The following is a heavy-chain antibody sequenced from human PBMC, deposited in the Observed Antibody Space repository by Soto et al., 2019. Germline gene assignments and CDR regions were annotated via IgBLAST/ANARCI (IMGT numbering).Heavy chain of an antibody. CDR1: GFTFSSYW. V-gene: IGHV3-7*01. D-gene: IGHD6-19*01. CDR2: IKQDGSEK. CDR3: AREDSSGCPVCYYYGMDV. Sequence: GGSLRLSCAASGFTFSSYWMSWVRQAPGKGLEWVANIKQDGSEKYYVDSVKGRFTISRDNAKNSLYLQMNSLRAEDTAVYYCAREDSSGCPVCYYYGMDVWGQGTTVTVSS. J-gene: IGHJ6*02.